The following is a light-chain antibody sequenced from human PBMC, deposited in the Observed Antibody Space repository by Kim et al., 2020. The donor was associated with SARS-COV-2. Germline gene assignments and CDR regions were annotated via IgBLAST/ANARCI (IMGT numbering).Light chain of an antibody. J-gene: IGKJ2*01. V-gene: IGKV4-1*01. CDR1: QSVLYSSNNKNY. CDR3: QQYYSTPYT. CDR2: WAS. Sequence: DIVMPQSPDSLAVSLGERATINCKSSQSVLYSSNNKNYLAWYQQKPGQPPKLLIYWASTRESGVPDRFSGSGSGTDFTLTISSLQAEDVAVYYCQQYYSTPYTFGQGTKLEI.